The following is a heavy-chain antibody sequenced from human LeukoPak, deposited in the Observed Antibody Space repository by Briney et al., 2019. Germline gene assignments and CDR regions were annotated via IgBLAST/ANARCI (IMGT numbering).Heavy chain of an antibody. J-gene: IGHJ4*02. Sequence: PGGSLRLSCAASGFTFDDYAMHWVRQAPGKGLEWVSDISWNSGSIGYADSVKGRFTISRDNAKNSLYLQMNSLRAEDTALYYCAKDISRVAAAGTGVFDYWGQGTLVTVSS. CDR3: AKDISRVAAAGTGVFDY. CDR1: GFTFDDYA. D-gene: IGHD6-13*01. CDR2: ISWNSGSI. V-gene: IGHV3-9*01.